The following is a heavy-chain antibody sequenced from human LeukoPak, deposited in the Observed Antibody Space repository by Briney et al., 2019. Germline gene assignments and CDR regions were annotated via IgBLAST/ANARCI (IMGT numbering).Heavy chain of an antibody. J-gene: IGHJ4*02. Sequence: SETLSLTCTVSGGSISSYYWSWIRQPAGKGLEWIGRIYISGSTNHNPSLKSRVTMSVDTSKNQFSLKLSSVTAADTAVYYCARDRGTWNDDGFDYWGQGTLVTVSS. CDR1: GGSISSYY. CDR2: IYISGST. D-gene: IGHD1-1*01. CDR3: ARDRGTWNDDGFDY. V-gene: IGHV4-4*07.